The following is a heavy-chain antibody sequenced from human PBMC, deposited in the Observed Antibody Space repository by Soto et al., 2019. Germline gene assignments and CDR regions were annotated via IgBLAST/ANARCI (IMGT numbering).Heavy chain of an antibody. CDR1: GYTVTSYG. CDR3: GTYVSGYSFDD. CDR2: ISAYNGNT. J-gene: IGHJ4*02. V-gene: IGHV1-18*01. Sequence: GASVEVSCKASGYTVTSYGISGVRQAPEQGLEWMGWISAYNGNTNYAQKLQGRVTMTTDTSTSTAYMELRSLRSDDTAVYYCGTYVSGYSFDDWGQGTVVTVSS. D-gene: IGHD5-12*01.